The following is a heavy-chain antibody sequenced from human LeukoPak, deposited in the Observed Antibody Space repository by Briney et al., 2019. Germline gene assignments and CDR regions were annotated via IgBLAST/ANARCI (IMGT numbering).Heavy chain of an antibody. D-gene: IGHD3-9*01. V-gene: IGHV3-21*01. CDR2: ICSRSSYI. CDR3: ARDPGVPSWLSFDWAYYYYYMDV. J-gene: IGHJ6*03. Sequence: GSLRPSFSASGFPFSSHIMNWVRPASGKGVEGGSSICSRSSYIYYADPVRGRFTISRDNAKNSLYLQMNSLRAEETSVYYCARDPGVPSWLSFDWAYYYYYMDVWGKGTTVTVSS. CDR1: GFPFSSHI.